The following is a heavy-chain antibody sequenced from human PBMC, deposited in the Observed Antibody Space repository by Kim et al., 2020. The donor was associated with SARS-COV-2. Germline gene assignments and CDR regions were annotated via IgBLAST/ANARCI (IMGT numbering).Heavy chain of an antibody. J-gene: IGHJ6*02. V-gene: IGHV1-69*13. CDR3: ASLLNCSGGSCYPERYYYYGMDV. D-gene: IGHD2-15*01. Sequence: SVKVSCKASGGTFSSYAISWVRQAPGQGLEWMGGIIPIFGTANYAQKFQGRVTITADESTSTAYMELSSLRSEDTAVYYCASLLNCSGGSCYPERYYYYGMDVWGQATTVTVSS. CDR2: IIPIFGTA. CDR1: GGTFSSYA.